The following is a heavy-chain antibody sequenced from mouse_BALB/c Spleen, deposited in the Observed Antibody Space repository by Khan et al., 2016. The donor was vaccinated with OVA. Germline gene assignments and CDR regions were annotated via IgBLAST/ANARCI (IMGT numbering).Heavy chain of an antibody. Sequence: EVELVESGGGLVKPGGSLQLSCAASGFTFSTYAMSWVRQTPEKRLEWVATISSDGDYTYYPDSVKGRFTISRDNAKNTLYLQMSSLRSEDTAMYYCARSPYGNFAYWGQGTLVTVSA. V-gene: IGHV5-9-3*01. CDR1: GFTFSTYA. J-gene: IGHJ3*01. CDR2: ISSDGDYT. CDR3: ARSPYGNFAY. D-gene: IGHD2-1*01.